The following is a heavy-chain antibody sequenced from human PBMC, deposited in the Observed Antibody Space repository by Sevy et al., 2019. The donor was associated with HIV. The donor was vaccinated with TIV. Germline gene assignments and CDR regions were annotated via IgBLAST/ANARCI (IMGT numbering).Heavy chain of an antibody. V-gene: IGHV3-21*01. CDR1: GFTFSSYS. CDR3: AGEGAYGSGSYPEYYFDY. D-gene: IGHD3-10*01. CDR2: ISSSSSYI. J-gene: IGHJ4*02. Sequence: GGSLRLSCAASGFTFSSYSMNWVRQAPGKGLEWVSSISSSSSYIYYADSVKGRFTISRDNAKNSLYLQMNSLRAEDTAVYYCAGEGAYGSGSYPEYYFDYWGQGTLVTVSS.